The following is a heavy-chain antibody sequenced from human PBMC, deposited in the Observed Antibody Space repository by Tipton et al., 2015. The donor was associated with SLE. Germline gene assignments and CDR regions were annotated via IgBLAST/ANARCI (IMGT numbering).Heavy chain of an antibody. J-gene: IGHJ6*02. CDR2: ISGSGGST. V-gene: IGHV3-23*01. CDR1: GSPLSSYA. D-gene: IGHD5-18*01. Sequence: SLRLSCAASGSPLSSYAMSWVRQAPGKGLEWVSVISGSGGSTNYADSVKGRFTISRDNSKNTLYLQMNSLRAEDTAVYYCAKDGVWGLWSPMDVWGQGTTVTVSS. CDR3: AKDGVWGLWSPMDV.